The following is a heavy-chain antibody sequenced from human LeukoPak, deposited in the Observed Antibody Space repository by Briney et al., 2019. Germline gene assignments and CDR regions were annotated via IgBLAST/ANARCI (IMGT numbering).Heavy chain of an antibody. CDR2: IKDDGGEE. D-gene: IGHD3-22*01. V-gene: IGHV3-7*01. CDR3: GRDPYYDSLDY. CDR1: GFTLTSYW. J-gene: IGHJ4*02. Sequence: GESLRLSCAASGFTLTSYWMSWVRQAPVKGLEWVANIKDDGGEEYYVDSVKGRFTISRDNTKNLLYLQMNSLRAEDTAMYFCGRDPYYDSLDYWGRGTLVTVSS.